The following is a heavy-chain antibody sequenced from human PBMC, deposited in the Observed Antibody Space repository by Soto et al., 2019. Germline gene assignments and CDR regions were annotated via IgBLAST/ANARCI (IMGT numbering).Heavy chain of an antibody. CDR1: GFTFSDYY. J-gene: IGHJ5*02. Sequence: GSLRLSCAASGFTFSDYYMSWIRQAPGKGLEWVSYISSSGSTIYYADSVKGRFTISRDNSKNTLYLQMNSLRAEDTAVYYCAFWWGITIFGVVIPPNWFDPWGQGTLVTVSS. CDR2: ISSSGSTI. D-gene: IGHD3-3*01. CDR3: AFWWGITIFGVVIPPNWFDP. V-gene: IGHV3-11*01.